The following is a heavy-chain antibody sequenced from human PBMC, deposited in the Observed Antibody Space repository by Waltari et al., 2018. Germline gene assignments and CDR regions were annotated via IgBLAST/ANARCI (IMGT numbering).Heavy chain of an antibody. CDR3: AKGAEPSSMRNYYYYYMDV. J-gene: IGHJ6*03. Sequence: EVQLLESGGGLVQPGGSMGLSCAASGFTFRSFAISWVRQAPGTGLEWVSSISGSGGRTYYADSVKGRFTISRDNSKNTLYLQMNSLRAEDTAVYYCAKGAEPSSMRNYYYYYMDVWGKGTTVTVSS. D-gene: IGHD6-13*01. V-gene: IGHV3-23*01. CDR2: ISGSGGRT. CDR1: GFTFRSFA.